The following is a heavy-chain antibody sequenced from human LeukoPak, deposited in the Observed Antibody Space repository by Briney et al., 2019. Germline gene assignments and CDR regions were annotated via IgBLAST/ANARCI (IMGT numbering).Heavy chain of an antibody. V-gene: IGHV4-4*07. D-gene: IGHD1-26*01. CDR2: IYTSGST. CDR1: GGSISSYY. J-gene: IGHJ4*02. Sequence: SETLSLTCTVSGGSISSYYWSWIRQPAGEGLEWIGRIYTSGSTNYNPSLKSRVTISVDKSKNQFSLKLSSVTAADTAVYYCARVGKSGSYSDYWGQGTLVTVSS. CDR3: ARVGKSGSYSDY.